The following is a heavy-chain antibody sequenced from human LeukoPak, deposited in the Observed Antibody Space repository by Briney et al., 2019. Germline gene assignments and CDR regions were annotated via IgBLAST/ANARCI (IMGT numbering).Heavy chain of an antibody. D-gene: IGHD6-19*01. J-gene: IGHJ5*02. CDR2: INHSGST. CDR3: ARGLKQWLHSWFDP. CDR1: GGSFSGYY. Sequence: SETLSLTCAVYGGSFSGYYWSWIRQPPGKGLEWIGEINHSGSTNYNPSLKSRVTISVDTSKNQFSLKLSSVTAADTAVYYCARGLKQWLHSWFDPWGQGTLVTVSS. V-gene: IGHV4-34*01.